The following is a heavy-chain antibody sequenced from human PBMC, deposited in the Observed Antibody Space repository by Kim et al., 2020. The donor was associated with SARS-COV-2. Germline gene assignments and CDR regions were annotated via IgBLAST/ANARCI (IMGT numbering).Heavy chain of an antibody. CDR1: GYSFSNFW. J-gene: IGHJ6*02. Sequence: GESLKISCKGSGYSFSNFWIVWVRQMPGKGLEVMGIVYPGDSDARYTPSFQGQVIISADKSISTAYLQWSSLKASDTAMYYCTRLTWGAGMVFPKEYMEGRQGLDVGGRGTTVTVSS. CDR3: TRLTWGAGMVFPKEYMEGRQGLDV. CDR2: VYPGDSDA. V-gene: IGHV5-51*01. D-gene: IGHD2-8*01.